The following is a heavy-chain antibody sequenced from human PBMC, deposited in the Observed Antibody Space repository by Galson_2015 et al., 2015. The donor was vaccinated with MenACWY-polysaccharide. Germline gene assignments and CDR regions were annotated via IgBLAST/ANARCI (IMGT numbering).Heavy chain of an antibody. Sequence: ETLSLTCTVSGGSISSYYWSWIRQPPGKGLEWIGYIYYSGSTNYNPSLKSRVTISVDTSKNQFSLKLSSVTAADTAVYYCARQGEGATKWGYYFDYWGQGTLVTVSS. CDR1: GGSISSYY. V-gene: IGHV4-59*08. J-gene: IGHJ4*02. CDR3: ARQGEGATKWGYYFDY. D-gene: IGHD3-16*01. CDR2: IYYSGST.